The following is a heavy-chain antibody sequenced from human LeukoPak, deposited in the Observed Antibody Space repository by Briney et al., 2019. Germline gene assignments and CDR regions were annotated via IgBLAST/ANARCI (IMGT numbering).Heavy chain of an antibody. D-gene: IGHD6-6*01. CDR2: IFHSGST. J-gene: IGHJ2*01. CDR1: GYSITSGQY. CDR3: ARVGFSSKIVTWYFDL. V-gene: IGHV4-38-2*02. Sequence: PSETLSLTCTVSGYSITSGQYWGWIRQPPEKGLEWIGTIFHSGSTYYNPSLKSRVTISVDTSKNQFSLKLSSVTAADTAVYYCARVGFSSKIVTWYFDLWGRGTLVTVSS.